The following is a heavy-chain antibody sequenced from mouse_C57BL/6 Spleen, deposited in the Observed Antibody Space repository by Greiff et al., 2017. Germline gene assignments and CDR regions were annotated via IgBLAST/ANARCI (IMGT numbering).Heavy chain of an antibody. CDR3: ARPFYYGNSDAMDY. V-gene: IGHV5-17*01. J-gene: IGHJ4*01. Sequence: DVHLVESGGGLVKPGGSLKLSCAASGFTFSDYGMHWVRQAPEKGLEWVAYISSGSSTIYYAATVKGRFTISRDNAKNTLFLQMTSLRSEDTAMYYCARPFYYGNSDAMDYWGQGTSGTVSS. CDR1: GFTFSDYG. D-gene: IGHD2-1*01. CDR2: ISSGSSTI.